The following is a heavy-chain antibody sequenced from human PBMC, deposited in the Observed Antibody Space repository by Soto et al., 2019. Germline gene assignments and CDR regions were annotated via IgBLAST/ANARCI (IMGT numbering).Heavy chain of an antibody. CDR2: INPYSGGA. Sequence: ASVKISCKASGYTFTGYCMHRVRQAPGQGLEWLGWINPYSGGAHYAQSFQGRVTMTRDTSISTVYMELSRLRFDDTAVYYCARVIRGAYYNSPLDTWGQGTVVTVSS. CDR3: ARVIRGAYYNSPLDT. D-gene: IGHD3-10*01. V-gene: IGHV1-2*02. CDR1: GYTFTGYC. J-gene: IGHJ5*02.